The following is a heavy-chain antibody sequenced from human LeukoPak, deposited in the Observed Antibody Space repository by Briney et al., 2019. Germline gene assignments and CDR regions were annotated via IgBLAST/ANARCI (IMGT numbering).Heavy chain of an antibody. J-gene: IGHJ4*02. CDR3: AKDGNYYDSFSEHYFDY. CDR2: ISWNSGSI. Sequence: GGSLRLSCAASGFTFDDYAMHWVRQAPGKGLEWVSGISWNSGSIGYADSVKGRFTISRDNAKNSLYLQMNSLRAEDTALYYCAKDGNYYDSFSEHYFDYWGQGTLVTVSS. CDR1: GFTFDDYA. V-gene: IGHV3-9*01. D-gene: IGHD3-22*01.